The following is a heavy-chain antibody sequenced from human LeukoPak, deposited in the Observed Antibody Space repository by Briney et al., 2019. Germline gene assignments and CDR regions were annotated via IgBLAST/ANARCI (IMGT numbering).Heavy chain of an antibody. J-gene: IGHJ4*02. V-gene: IGHV3-11*05. CDR2: ISSSGSYT. D-gene: IGHD3-10*01. CDR1: GFTFSDYY. CDR3: ARDISGNYFDY. Sequence: GGSLRLSCAASGFTFSDYYMSWIRQAPGKGLEWVSYISSSGSYTNYADSVKGRFTISRDNAKNSLYLQMNSLRAEDTAVYYCARDISGNYFDYWGQGTLVTVSS.